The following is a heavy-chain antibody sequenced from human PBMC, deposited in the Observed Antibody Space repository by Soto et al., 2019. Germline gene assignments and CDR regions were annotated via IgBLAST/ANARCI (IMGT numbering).Heavy chain of an antibody. CDR1: GGSISSYY. D-gene: IGHD1-26*01. Sequence: SETLSLTCTVSGGSISSYYWSWIRQPPGKGLEWIGYIYYSGSTNYNPSLKSRVTISVDTSKNQFSLKLSSVTAADTAVYYCARSGPEGKNWGYWGQGTLVTVSS. J-gene: IGHJ4*01. V-gene: IGHV4-59*01. CDR2: IYYSGST. CDR3: ARSGPEGKNWGY.